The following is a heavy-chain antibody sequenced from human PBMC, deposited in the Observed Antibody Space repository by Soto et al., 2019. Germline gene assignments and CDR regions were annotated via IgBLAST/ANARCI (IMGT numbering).Heavy chain of an antibody. CDR2: IYYSGST. J-gene: IGHJ4*02. V-gene: IGHV4-39*01. CDR1: GGSISSSSYY. CDR3: ARGRWLRSSFDY. D-gene: IGHD5-12*01. Sequence: SETLSLTCAVSGGSISSSSYYWGWIRQPPGKGLEWIGSIYYSGSTYYNPSLESRVTISVDTSKNQFSLKLSSVTAADTAVYYCARGRWLRSSFDYWGQGTLVTVSS.